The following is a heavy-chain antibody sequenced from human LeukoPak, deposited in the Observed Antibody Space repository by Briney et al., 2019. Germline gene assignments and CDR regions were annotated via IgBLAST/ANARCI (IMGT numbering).Heavy chain of an antibody. CDR1: GFTFSSYS. CDR3: ARTPSIIGYTSRELGHWYFDL. CDR2: ISSSSSYI. V-gene: IGHV3-21*01. Sequence: GGSLRLSCAASGFTFSSYSMNWVRQASGKGLEWVSSISSSSSYIYYADSVKGRFTISRDNARNSLYLQMKSLRAEDTAVYYCARTPSIIGYTSRELGHWYFDLWGRGTPVIVSS. J-gene: IGHJ2*01. D-gene: IGHD6-13*01.